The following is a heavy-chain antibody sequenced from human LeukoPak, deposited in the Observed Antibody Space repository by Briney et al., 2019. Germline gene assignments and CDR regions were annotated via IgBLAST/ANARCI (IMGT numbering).Heavy chain of an antibody. V-gene: IGHV3-48*04. CDR2: VGISSGNT. D-gene: IGHD5-12*01. CDR1: GFTFSDYS. CDR3: ARNFRYAFDN. J-gene: IGHJ4*02. Sequence: GGSLRLSCAASGFTFSDYSMNWVRQAPGKGLEWISYVGISSGNTKYADSVKGRFTISGDSAKNSVYLQMNSLRVEDTAVYYCARNFRYAFDNWGQGTLVTVSS.